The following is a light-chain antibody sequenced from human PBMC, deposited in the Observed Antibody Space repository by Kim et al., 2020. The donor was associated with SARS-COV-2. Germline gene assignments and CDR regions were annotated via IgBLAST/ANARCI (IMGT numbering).Light chain of an antibody. J-gene: IGKJ5*01. CDR2: AAS. CDR1: LSVDSRY. CDR3: QQYSSTFIT. V-gene: IGKV3-20*01. Sequence: SPGERATLSCRASLSVDSRYLAWYQQKPGQTPRLLIYAASTRATGTPDRFSGSVSVTDFTLTITRLEPEDFAVYYCQQYSSTFITFGQGTRLEIK.